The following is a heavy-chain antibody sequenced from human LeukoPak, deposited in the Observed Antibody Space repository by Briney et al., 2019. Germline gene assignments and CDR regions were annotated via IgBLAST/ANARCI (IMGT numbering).Heavy chain of an antibody. Sequence: SETLSLTCTVSGGSISSSSYYWGWIRQPPGKGLEWIGSIYYSGSTYYNPSLKSRVTISVDTSKNQFSLKLSSVTAADTAVYYCARRRGYCSSTSCSNFDYWGQGTLVTVSS. V-gene: IGHV4-39*01. CDR3: ARRRGYCSSTSCSNFDY. J-gene: IGHJ4*02. CDR1: GGSISSSSYY. D-gene: IGHD2-2*01. CDR2: IYYSGST.